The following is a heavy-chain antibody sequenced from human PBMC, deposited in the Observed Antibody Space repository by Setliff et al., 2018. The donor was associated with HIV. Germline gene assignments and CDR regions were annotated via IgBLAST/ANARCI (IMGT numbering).Heavy chain of an antibody. CDR1: GGSFSGYY. V-gene: IGHV4-34*09. CDR3: ARLETYYYDSSGSTGWYFDL. J-gene: IGHJ2*01. CDR2: INHSGST. D-gene: IGHD3-22*01. Sequence: SETLSLTCAVYGGSFSGYYWSWIRQPPGKGLECIGEINHSGSTNHNPSLKSRVTISVDTSKNQFSLKLSSVTAADTAVYYCARLETYYYDSSGSTGWYFDLWGRGTLVTVS.